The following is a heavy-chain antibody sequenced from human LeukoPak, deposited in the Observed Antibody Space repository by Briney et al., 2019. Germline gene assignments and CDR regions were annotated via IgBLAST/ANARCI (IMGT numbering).Heavy chain of an antibody. CDR3: ARDLGPYWSDNNWFDP. CDR1: GFTFSDYY. J-gene: IGHJ5*02. D-gene: IGHD1-1*01. Sequence: PGGSLRLSCEASGFTFSDYYMSWIRQAPGKGLEWVSYISSSGSTIYYADSVKGRFTISRDNAKNSLYLQMNSLRAEDTAVYYCARDLGPYWSDNNWFDPWGQGTLVTVSS. V-gene: IGHV3-11*01. CDR2: ISSSGSTI.